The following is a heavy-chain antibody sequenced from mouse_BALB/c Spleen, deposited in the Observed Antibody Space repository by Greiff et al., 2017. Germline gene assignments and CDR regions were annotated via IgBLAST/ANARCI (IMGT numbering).Heavy chain of an antibody. J-gene: IGHJ2*01. CDR1: GYTFTSYW. Sequence: QVQLQQPGAELVKPGASVKLSCKASGYTFTSYWMHWVKQRPGQGLEWIGEINPSNGRTNYNEKFKSKATLTVDKSSSTAYMQLSSLTSEDSAVYYCASSPIYYGYDVRVYFDYWGQGTTLTVSS. CDR2: INPSNGRT. CDR3: ASSPIYYGYDVRVYFDY. V-gene: IGHV1S81*02. D-gene: IGHD2-2*01.